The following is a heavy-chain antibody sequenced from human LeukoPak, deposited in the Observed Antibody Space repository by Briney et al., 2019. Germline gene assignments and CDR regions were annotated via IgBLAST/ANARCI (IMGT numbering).Heavy chain of an antibody. V-gene: IGHV3-23*01. CDR1: RFSFSNYD. Sequence: GGSLRLSCAASRFSFSNYDMSWVRQAPGQGLEWVSSISYNGGTTFYANSVKGRFTISRDNSHSTLFLQMSRLTAEDTAFYYCATSRSTATSARGLFDFWGQGTLVTVSS. D-gene: IGHD2-8*02. CDR3: ATSRSTATSARGLFDF. CDR2: ISYNGGTT. J-gene: IGHJ4*01.